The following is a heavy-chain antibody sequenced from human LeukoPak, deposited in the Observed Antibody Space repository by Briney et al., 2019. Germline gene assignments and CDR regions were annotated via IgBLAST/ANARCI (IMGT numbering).Heavy chain of an antibody. CDR3: ARDLWDIVVVPAAMEDWFVP. D-gene: IGHD2-2*01. J-gene: IGHJ5*02. Sequence: SETLSLTCTVSGFSISSGYYWGWIRQPPGKGLEWNGSVYHSGSTYYNPSLKSRVTISVDTSKNQFSLKLSPVTAADTAVYYCARDLWDIVVVPAAMEDWFVPWGQRTLVTVSS. V-gene: IGHV4-38-2*02. CDR2: VYHSGST. CDR1: GFSISSGYY.